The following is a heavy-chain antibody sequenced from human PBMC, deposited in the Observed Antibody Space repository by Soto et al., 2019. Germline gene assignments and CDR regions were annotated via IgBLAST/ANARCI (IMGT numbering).Heavy chain of an antibody. D-gene: IGHD3-22*01. Sequence: PSETLSLTCTFSCGSIISSSYYWGWIRQPPGKGLEWIGSIYYSGSTYYNPSLRSRVTISVNTSKNQFSLKLSSVTAADTAVYYCAVPRAIVVVGYYYYYGMDVWGQGTTVTVSS. CDR3: AVPRAIVVVGYYYYYGMDV. CDR1: CGSIISSSYY. CDR2: IYYSGST. J-gene: IGHJ6*02. V-gene: IGHV4-39*01.